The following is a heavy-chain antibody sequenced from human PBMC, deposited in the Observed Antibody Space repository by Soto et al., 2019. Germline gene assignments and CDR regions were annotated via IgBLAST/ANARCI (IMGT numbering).Heavy chain of an antibody. Sequence: GGSLRLSCAASGFTFRSYGMHWVRQAPGKGLEWVAVIWNDGSNKYYADSVKGRFTISRDNSKTALYLQVNSLRAEDTAVYYCARGYSGTYYDGGGAFDFWGQGTMVTVSS. CDR3: ARGYSGTYYDGGGAFDF. CDR2: IWNDGSNK. V-gene: IGHV3-33*01. D-gene: IGHD1-26*01. J-gene: IGHJ3*01. CDR1: GFTFRSYG.